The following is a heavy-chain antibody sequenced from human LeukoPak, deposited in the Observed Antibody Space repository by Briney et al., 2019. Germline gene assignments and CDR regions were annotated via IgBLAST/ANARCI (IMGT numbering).Heavy chain of an antibody. CDR1: GYTFTAYH. J-gene: IGHJ4*02. CDR3: ASAGHDGSGYKVC. CDR2: INPSGGGT. Sequence: AAVKLSCKASGYTFTAYHIHWVRQAPGQGLEWMGIINPSGGGTRYAQKFQGRFTMTRDTSTSTFYMELSSLRSEDTAVYYCASAGHDGSGYKVCWGQGTLVTVSS. D-gene: IGHD3-22*01. V-gene: IGHV1-46*01.